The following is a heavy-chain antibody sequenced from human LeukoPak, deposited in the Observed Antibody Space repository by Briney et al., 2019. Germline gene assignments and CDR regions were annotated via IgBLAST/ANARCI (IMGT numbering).Heavy chain of an antibody. CDR2: LYYSGST. J-gene: IGHJ4*02. D-gene: IGHD4-23*01. CDR1: GGSINSGSYY. CDR3: TSRGNGSGGNGNYFDY. Sequence: SETLSLTCTVSGGSINSGSYYWGWIRQPPGKGLEWIGSLYYSGSTYYNPSLKSRVTISVDTSKNQFSLQLSSVTAADTAVYYCTSRGNGSGGNGNYFDYWGQGTLVTVSS. V-gene: IGHV4-39*07.